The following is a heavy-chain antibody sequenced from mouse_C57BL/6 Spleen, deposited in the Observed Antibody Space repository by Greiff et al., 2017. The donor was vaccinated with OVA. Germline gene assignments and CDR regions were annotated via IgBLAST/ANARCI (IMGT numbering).Heavy chain of an antibody. D-gene: IGHD4-1*01. CDR3: ARRTGTYAMDY. Sequence: QVQLQQSGAELVKPGASVKLSCKASGYTFTSYWMQWVKQRPGQGLEWIGEIDPSDSYTNYNQKFKGKATLTVDTSSSTAYMQLSSLTSEDSAVYYCARRTGTYAMDYWGQGTSVTVSS. CDR1: GYTFTSYW. CDR2: IDPSDSYT. V-gene: IGHV1-50*01. J-gene: IGHJ4*01.